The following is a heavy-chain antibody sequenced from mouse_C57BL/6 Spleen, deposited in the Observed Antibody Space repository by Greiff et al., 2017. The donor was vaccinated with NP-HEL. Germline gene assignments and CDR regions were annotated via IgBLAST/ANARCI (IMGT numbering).Heavy chain of an antibody. J-gene: IGHJ3*01. Sequence: QVQLQQPGAELVMPGASVKLSCKASGYTFTSYWMHWVKQRPGQGLEWIGEIDPSDSYTNYNQKFKGKSTLTVDKSSRTAYMQLSSLTSEDSAVYYCAIIITTVVATEAYWGQGTLVTVSA. CDR2: IDPSDSYT. CDR1: GYTFTSYW. D-gene: IGHD1-1*01. V-gene: IGHV1-69*01. CDR3: AIIITTVVATEAY.